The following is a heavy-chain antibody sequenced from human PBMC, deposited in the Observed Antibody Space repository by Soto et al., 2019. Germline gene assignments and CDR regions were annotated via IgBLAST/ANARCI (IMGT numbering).Heavy chain of an antibody. CDR1: GFTFSSYA. D-gene: IGHD3-9*01. CDR2: ISSNGGST. J-gene: IGHJ3*02. Sequence: GGSLRLSCAASGFTFSSYAMHRVRQAPGKGLEYVSAISSNGGSTYYANTVKGRFTISRDNSKTTLYLQMGSLRAEDMAVYYCARGFRYFDWLYDAFDIWGQGTMVTVSS. V-gene: IGHV3-64*01. CDR3: ARGFRYFDWLYDAFDI.